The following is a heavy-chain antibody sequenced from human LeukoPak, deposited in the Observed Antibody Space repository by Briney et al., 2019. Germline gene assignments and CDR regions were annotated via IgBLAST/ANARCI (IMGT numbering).Heavy chain of an antibody. CDR3: AKVSDRDSSGYYWGFEY. D-gene: IGHD3-22*01. J-gene: IGHJ4*02. V-gene: IGHV4-59*08. CDR2: IYYSGST. CDR1: GGSIRGYY. Sequence: SETLSLTCTVSGGSIRGYYWSWIRQPPAKGLECIGYIYYSGSTNYNPSLKSRVTISVDTSRNQFSLKLTSVTAADTAVYYCAKVSDRDSSGYYWGFEYWGQGALVTVSS.